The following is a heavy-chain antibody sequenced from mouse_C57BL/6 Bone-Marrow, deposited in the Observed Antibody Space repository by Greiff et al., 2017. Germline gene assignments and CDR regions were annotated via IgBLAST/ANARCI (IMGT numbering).Heavy chain of an antibody. V-gene: IGHV5-12*01. J-gene: IGHJ4*01. D-gene: IGHD3-2*02. CDR2: ISNGGGST. CDR1: GFTFSDYY. CDR3: ARQGLRRTPYYAMDY. Sequence: DVQLVESGGGLVQPGGSLKLSCAASGFTFSDYYMYWVRQTPEKRLEWVAYISNGGGSTYYPDTVKGRFTISRDNAKNTLYLQMSRLKSEDTAMYYCARQGLRRTPYYAMDYWGQGTSVTVSS.